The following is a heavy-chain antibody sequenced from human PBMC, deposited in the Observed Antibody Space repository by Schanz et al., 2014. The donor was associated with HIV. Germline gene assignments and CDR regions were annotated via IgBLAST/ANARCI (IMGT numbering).Heavy chain of an antibody. V-gene: IGHV4-34*02. J-gene: IGHJ5*02. D-gene: IGHD2-15*01. Sequence: QVHLQQWGAGLLKPSETLSLTCAVYGGSFSGYYWSWIRQPPGKGLEWIGEINHSGSTNYSPSLKSRVTISVDGSKRQFSRNLASVTAADTAVYYCARGVRRDCRTPDCNTGWFDPWGQGTLVTVSS. CDR1: GGSFSGYY. CDR3: ARGVRRDCRTPDCNTGWFDP. CDR2: INHSGST.